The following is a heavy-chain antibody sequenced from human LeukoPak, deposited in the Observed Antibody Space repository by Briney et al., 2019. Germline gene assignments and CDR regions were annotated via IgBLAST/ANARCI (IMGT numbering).Heavy chain of an antibody. CDR3: ATSRRIVAGSSDFAY. J-gene: IGHJ4*02. CDR2: FDPEDGET. D-gene: IGHD3-22*01. V-gene: IGHV1-24*01. CDR1: GYTLTELS. Sequence: ASVKVSCKVSGYTLTELSMHWVRQAPGKGLEWMGGFDPEDGETIYAQKFQGRVTMTEDTSTDTAYMELSSLRSEDTAVYYCATSRRIVAGSSDFAYWGQGTLVTVSS.